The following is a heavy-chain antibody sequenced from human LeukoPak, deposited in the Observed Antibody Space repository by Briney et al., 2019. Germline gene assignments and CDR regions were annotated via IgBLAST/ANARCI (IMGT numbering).Heavy chain of an antibody. CDR2: ISGSGGST. V-gene: IGHV3-23*01. CDR1: GFTFRSYA. J-gene: IGHJ4*02. CDR3: AKAGSDYYDSSGYYPFFDY. Sequence: PGGSLRLSCAASGFTFRSYAMSWVRQAPGKGLEWVSAISGSGGSTYYADSVKGRFTISRDNSKNTLYLQMNSLRAEDTAVYYCAKAGSDYYDSSGYYPFFDYWGQGTLVTVSS. D-gene: IGHD3-22*01.